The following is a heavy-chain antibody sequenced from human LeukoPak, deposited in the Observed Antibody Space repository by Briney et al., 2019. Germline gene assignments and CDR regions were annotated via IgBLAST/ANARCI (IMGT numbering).Heavy chain of an antibody. J-gene: IGHJ4*02. Sequence: SVKVSCKASGGTFSSYAISWVRQAPGQGLEWMGRIIPIFGTANYAQKFQGRVTITTDESTSTAYMELSSLRSEDTAVYYCARGESMAAADPFDYWGQGTLVTVSS. D-gene: IGHD6-13*01. CDR3: ARGESMAAADPFDY. CDR1: GGTFSSYA. V-gene: IGHV1-69*05. CDR2: IIPIFGTA.